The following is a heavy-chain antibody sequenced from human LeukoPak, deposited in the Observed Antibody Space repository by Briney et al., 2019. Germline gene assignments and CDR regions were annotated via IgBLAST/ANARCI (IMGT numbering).Heavy chain of an antibody. J-gene: IGHJ3*02. CDR2: TYHSGST. V-gene: IGHV4-38-2*01. D-gene: IGHD3-10*01. Sequence: SETLSLTCAVSGYSISSGYYWGWIRQPPGKGLEWIGSTYHSGSTYYNPSLKSRVTISVDTSKNQFSPKLSSVTAADTAVYYCARSLWFGEYDAFDIWGQGTMVTVSS. CDR1: GYSISSGYY. CDR3: ARSLWFGEYDAFDI.